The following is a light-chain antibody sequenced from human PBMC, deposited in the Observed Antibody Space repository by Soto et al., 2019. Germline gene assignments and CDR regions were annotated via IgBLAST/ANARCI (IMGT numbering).Light chain of an antibody. CDR2: DAS. CDR1: QDISNY. Sequence: DIQMTQSPSSLSASVGDRFTITCQASQDISNYLNWYQQKPGTAPKXXIYDASNLETGVPSRFSGSGSGTDFTFTISRLQKEDSATYYCQQYDNLLITFCQGTRLEI. V-gene: IGKV1-33*01. J-gene: IGKJ5*01. CDR3: QQYDNLLIT.